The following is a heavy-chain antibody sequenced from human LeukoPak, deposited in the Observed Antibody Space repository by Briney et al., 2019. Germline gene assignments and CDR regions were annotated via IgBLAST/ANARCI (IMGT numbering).Heavy chain of an antibody. CDR3: ARVSPRPDYDFWSGYWNAFDI. CDR2: ISAYNGNT. J-gene: IGHJ3*02. D-gene: IGHD3-3*01. CDR1: GYTFTSYG. Sequence: GASVKVSCKASGYTFTSYGISWVRQAPGQGLEWMGWISAYNGNTNYAQKLQGRVTMTTDTSTSTAYMELRSLRSDDTAVYYCARVSPRPDYDFWSGYWNAFDIWGQGTMVTVSS. V-gene: IGHV1-18*01.